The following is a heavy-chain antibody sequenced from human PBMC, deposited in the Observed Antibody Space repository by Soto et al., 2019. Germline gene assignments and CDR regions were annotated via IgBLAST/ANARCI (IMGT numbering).Heavy chain of an antibody. CDR3: ARGWRFDP. J-gene: IGHJ5*02. CDR2: INHSGTT. CDR1: VGSFSGYQ. Sequence: PSEAVSLTCGVYVGSFSGYQWNWIRQSPGQGLEWIGEINHSGTTKYNPSLESRINLSVDTSKKQFSLKMFSVTAADTAIYYCARGWRFDPWGQGTQVTVSS. V-gene: IGHV4-34*01. D-gene: IGHD1-1*01.